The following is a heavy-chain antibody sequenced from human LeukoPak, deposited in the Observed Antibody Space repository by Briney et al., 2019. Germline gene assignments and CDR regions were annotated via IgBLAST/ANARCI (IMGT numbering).Heavy chain of an antibody. CDR2: IYYSGST. J-gene: IGHJ5*02. V-gene: IGHV4-59*01. D-gene: IGHD3-9*01. CDR1: GGSISSYY. Sequence: SETLSLTCTVSGGSISSYYWSWIRQPPGKGLEWIGYIYYSGSTNYNPSLKSRVTISVDTSKNQFSLKLSSVTAADTAVYYCARAVEDPEYYDILTGYPWSWFDPWGRGTLVTVSS. CDR3: ARAVEDPEYYDILTGYPWSWFDP.